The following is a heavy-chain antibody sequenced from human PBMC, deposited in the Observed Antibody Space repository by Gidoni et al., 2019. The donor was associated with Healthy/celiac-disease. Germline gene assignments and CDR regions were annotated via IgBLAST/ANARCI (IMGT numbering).Heavy chain of an antibody. Sequence: QVQLVQSGAEVKKPGSSVKVSCKASGGTFSSYDISWVRQAPGQGLEWMGGIIPIFGIANYAQKFQGRVTITADKSTSTAYMELSSLRSEDTAVYYCARVMLVVAARPATLEDGMDVWGQGTTVTVSS. V-gene: IGHV1-69*17. CDR3: ARVMLVVAARPATLEDGMDV. D-gene: IGHD6-6*01. CDR1: GGTFSSYD. J-gene: IGHJ6*02. CDR2: IIPIFGIA.